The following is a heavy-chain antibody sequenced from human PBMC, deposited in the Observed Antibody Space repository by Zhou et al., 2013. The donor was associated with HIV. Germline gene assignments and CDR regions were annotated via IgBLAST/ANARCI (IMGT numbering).Heavy chain of an antibody. Sequence: QLVQSGPDVKKPGTSVKVSCKASGYTFTSYDIGWVRQATGQGLEWMGWTNPNSGNTGYAQKFQGRVTITRSTSISTAYMELSSLSSEDTAVYYCARALSTRWNAGGYYYMDVWGRGTTVTVSS. CDR1: GYTFTSYD. CDR2: TNPNSGNT. D-gene: IGHD1-1*01. V-gene: IGHV1-8*03. J-gene: IGHJ6*03. CDR3: ARALSTRWNAGGYYYMDV.